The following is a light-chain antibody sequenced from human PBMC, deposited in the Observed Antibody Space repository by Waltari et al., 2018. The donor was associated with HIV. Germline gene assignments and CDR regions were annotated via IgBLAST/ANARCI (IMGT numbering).Light chain of an antibody. CDR1: SSNIGSTD. Sequence: QSVLTQPPSASGTPGQKVTISCSGSSSNIGSTDISWYQQLPGAAPKLLMYKNDQRPSGVPDRFSGSKSGTSASLAISGLRSEDEADYTCATWDDSLSGVVFGGGTKLNVL. V-gene: IGLV1-47*01. CDR3: ATWDDSLSGVV. J-gene: IGLJ3*02. CDR2: KND.